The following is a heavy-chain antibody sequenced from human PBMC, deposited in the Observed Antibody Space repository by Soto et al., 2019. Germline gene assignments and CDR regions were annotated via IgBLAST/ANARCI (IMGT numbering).Heavy chain of an antibody. J-gene: IGHJ1*01. CDR2: IHSSGSI. CDR1: GGSISSDDYY. D-gene: IGHD3-22*01. Sequence: SETLSLTCTVSGGSISSDDYYWSWIRQAPGRGLEWIGYIHSSGSIYYNPSLKSRATMSIDTARNQFSLKVSSVTVADTAVYYCARDLDGLHDDTSGPYPRPGWGQGTLVTVSS. V-gene: IGHV4-30-4*08. CDR3: ARDLDGLHDDTSGPYPRPG.